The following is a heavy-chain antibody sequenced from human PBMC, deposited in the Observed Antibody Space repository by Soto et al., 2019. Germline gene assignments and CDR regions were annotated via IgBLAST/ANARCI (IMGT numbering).Heavy chain of an antibody. V-gene: IGHV4-59*01. CDR2: IYYSGST. Sequence: SETLSLTCIVSGGSISNYYWSWILQPPGKGLEWIGYIYYSGSTNYNPSLQSRVTISVDTSKNQFSLKLSSVTAADTAVYYCARVPDRWGQGTLVTVSS. J-gene: IGHJ5*02. CDR1: GGSISNYY. D-gene: IGHD2-2*01. CDR3: ARVPDR.